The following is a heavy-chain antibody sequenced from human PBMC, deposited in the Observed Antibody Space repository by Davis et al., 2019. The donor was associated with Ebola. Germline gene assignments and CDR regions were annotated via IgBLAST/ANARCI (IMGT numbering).Heavy chain of an antibody. J-gene: IGHJ4*02. CDR3: ARRSLGHYYDSSGYYTHQYYFDY. Sequence: SETLSLTCAVYGGSFSGSHWSWIRQSPGKGLEWIGEITYTGGTNYSPSLQSRVTISVDTSKNQFSLKLSSVTAADTAVYYCARRSLGHYYDSSGYYTHQYYFDYWGQGTLVTVSS. V-gene: IGHV4-34*01. CDR1: GGSFSGSH. D-gene: IGHD3-22*01. CDR2: ITYTGGT.